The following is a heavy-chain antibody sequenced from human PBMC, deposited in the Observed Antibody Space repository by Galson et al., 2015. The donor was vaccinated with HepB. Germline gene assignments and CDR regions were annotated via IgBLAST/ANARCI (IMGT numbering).Heavy chain of an antibody. D-gene: IGHD2-2*01. Sequence: SLRLSCAASGFTFSNAWMSWVRQAPGKGLEWVGRIKSKTDGGTTDYAAPVKGRFTISRDDSKNTLYLQMNSLKTENTAVYYCTTAVKEYQLPHYYYYYMDVSGKGTTVTVSS. CDR1: GFTFSNAW. CDR2: IKSKTDGGTT. J-gene: IGHJ6*03. CDR3: TTAVKEYQLPHYYYYYMDV. V-gene: IGHV3-15*01.